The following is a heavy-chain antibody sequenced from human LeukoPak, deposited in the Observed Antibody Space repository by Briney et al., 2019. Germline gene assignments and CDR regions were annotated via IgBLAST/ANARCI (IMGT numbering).Heavy chain of an antibody. CDR1: GFTFRSYA. V-gene: IGHV3-23*01. D-gene: IGHD3-16*01. CDR2: ISGSPDNT. CDR3: ARLVGVSPLDY. Sequence: PGGSLRPSCVVSGFTFRSYAMYWVRQAPGKGLEWVSEISGSPDNTYYADSVKGRFATSRDDSRNTLYLQMNSLRAEDTAVYYCARLVGVSPLDYWGQGTPVTVSS. J-gene: IGHJ4*02.